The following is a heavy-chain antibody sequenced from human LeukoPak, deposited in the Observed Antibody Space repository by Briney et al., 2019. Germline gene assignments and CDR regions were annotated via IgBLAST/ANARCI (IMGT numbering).Heavy chain of an antibody. CDR2: IFYTGST. D-gene: IGHD4-11*01. V-gene: IGHV4-39*02. CDR1: GGSISSSRYY. CDR3: ARLLTISSGLFDY. Sequence: PSETLSLTCTVSGGSISSSRYYWAWIRQPPGKGLECPGLEWIGNIFYTGSTYYNPSLKSRVTISVDTSDNHLSLRPSSLTVADTAVYYCARLLTISSGLFDYWGQGTLVTVSS. J-gene: IGHJ4*02.